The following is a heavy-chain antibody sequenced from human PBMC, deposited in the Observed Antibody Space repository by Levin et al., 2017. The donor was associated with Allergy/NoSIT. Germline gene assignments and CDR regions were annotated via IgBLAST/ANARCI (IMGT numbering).Heavy chain of an antibody. Sequence: GESLKISCAASGFTFSSYAMHWVRQAPGKGLEYVSAISSNGGSTYYANSVKGRFTISRDNSKNTLYLQMGSLRAEDMAVYYCARAPLGVTAAGTGWFDPWGQGTLVTVSS. CDR2: ISSNGGST. D-gene: IGHD6-13*01. CDR1: GFTFSSYA. CDR3: ARAPLGVTAAGTGWFDP. V-gene: IGHV3-64*01. J-gene: IGHJ5*02.